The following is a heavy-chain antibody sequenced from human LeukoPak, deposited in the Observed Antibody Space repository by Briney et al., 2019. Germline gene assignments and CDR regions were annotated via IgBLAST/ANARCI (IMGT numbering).Heavy chain of an antibody. D-gene: IGHD6-13*01. J-gene: IGHJ6*04. CDR2: IRAKGGSA. CDR3: AKGFSSSWFGDYYYYGIDV. Sequence: GGSLRLSCAASGFTFSTYAMSWVRQAPGKGLEWVSRIRAKGGSAYYTYSVKGRCTISRDNSRNTLYLQMNSLRAEDTAVYYCAKGFSSSWFGDYYYYGIDVWGKGTTVTVSS. V-gene: IGHV3-23*01. CDR1: GFTFSTYA.